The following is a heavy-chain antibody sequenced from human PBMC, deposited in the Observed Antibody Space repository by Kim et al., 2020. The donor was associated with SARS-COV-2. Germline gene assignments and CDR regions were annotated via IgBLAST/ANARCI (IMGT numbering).Heavy chain of an antibody. J-gene: IGHJ6*02. Sequence: ASVKVSCKASGYTFTSYDINWVRQATGQGLEWMGWMNPNSGNTGYAQKFQGRVTMTRNTSISTAYMELSSLRSEDTAVYYCARTSAFYSNSSARYYYGMDVWGQGTTVTVSS. V-gene: IGHV1-8*01. CDR1: GYTFTSYD. D-gene: IGHD4-4*01. CDR3: ARTSAFYSNSSARYYYGMDV. CDR2: MNPNSGNT.